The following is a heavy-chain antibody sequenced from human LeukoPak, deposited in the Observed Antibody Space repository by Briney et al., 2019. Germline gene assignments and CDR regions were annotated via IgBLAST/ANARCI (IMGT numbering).Heavy chain of an antibody. V-gene: IGHV1-69*04. CDR3: ARDHPYDILTGYPGGYGMDV. D-gene: IGHD3-9*01. CDR1: GGTFSSYA. J-gene: IGHJ6*02. CDR2: IIPILGIA. Sequence: VASVKVSCKASGGTFSSYAISWVRQAPGQGLEWMGRIIPILGIANYAQKFQGRVTITADKSTSTAYMELSSLRSEDTAVYYCARDHPYDILTGYPGGYGMDVWGQGTTVTVSS.